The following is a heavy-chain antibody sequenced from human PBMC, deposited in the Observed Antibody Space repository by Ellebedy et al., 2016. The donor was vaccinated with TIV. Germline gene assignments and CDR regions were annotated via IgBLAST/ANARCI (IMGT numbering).Heavy chain of an antibody. CDR3: ARLKIAVAGS. CDR2: IYYSGST. D-gene: IGHD6-19*01. Sequence: SETLSLTCTVSGGSISSYYWSWIRQPPGKGLEWIGYIYYSGSTNYNPSLKSRVTISVDTSKNQSSLKLSSVTAADTAVYYCARLKIAVAGSWGQGTMVTVSS. V-gene: IGHV4-59*01. CDR1: GGSISSYY. J-gene: IGHJ3*01.